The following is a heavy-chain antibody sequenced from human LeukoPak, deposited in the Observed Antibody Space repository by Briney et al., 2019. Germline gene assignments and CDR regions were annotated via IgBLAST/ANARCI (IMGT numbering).Heavy chain of an antibody. V-gene: IGHV3-48*01. Sequence: GGSLRLSCAASGFTFSSYSMNWVRQAPGKGLEWVSYISSSSSTIYYAASVKGRFTISRDNAKNSLYLKMNSLRAEDTAVYYCASFDWFDPWGQGTLVTVSS. J-gene: IGHJ5*02. CDR1: GFTFSSYS. CDR2: ISSSSSTI. CDR3: ASFDWFDP.